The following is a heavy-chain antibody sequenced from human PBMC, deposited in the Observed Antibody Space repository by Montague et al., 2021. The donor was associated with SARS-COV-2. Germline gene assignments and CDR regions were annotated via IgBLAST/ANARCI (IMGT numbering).Heavy chain of an antibody. Sequence: SLRLSCAASGFTFSSYWMSWVRQAPGKGLEWVANIKQDGSEKYYVDSVKGRFTISRDNAKNSLYLQMNSLRAEDTAVYYCARDMAAAGTGYYYYGMDVWGQGTTVTVPS. J-gene: IGHJ6*02. V-gene: IGHV3-7*01. CDR1: GFTFSSYW. CDR3: ARDMAAAGTGYYYYGMDV. CDR2: IKQDGSEK. D-gene: IGHD6-13*01.